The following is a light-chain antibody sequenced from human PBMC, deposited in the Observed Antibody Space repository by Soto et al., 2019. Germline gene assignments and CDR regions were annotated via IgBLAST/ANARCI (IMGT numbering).Light chain of an antibody. J-gene: IGLJ1*01. V-gene: IGLV1-44*01. Sequence: QSVLTQPPSASGTPGQRVTISCSGSSSNIGSNTVNWYQQLPGTAPKLLIYSNNQRPSGVPDRFSGSKSGTSASLAISGLQSEDEADYYCAAWDDSLNGSYVFGTGTKVTAL. CDR1: SSNIGSNT. CDR3: AAWDDSLNGSYV. CDR2: SNN.